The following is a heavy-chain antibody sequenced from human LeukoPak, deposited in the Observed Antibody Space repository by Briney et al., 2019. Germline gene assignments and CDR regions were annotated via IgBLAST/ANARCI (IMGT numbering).Heavy chain of an antibody. J-gene: IGHJ6*02. D-gene: IGHD3-10*01. CDR2: INPNSGGT. V-gene: IGHV1-2*04. CDR3: ARSQARTSWLGELLIYGMDV. Sequence: ASVKVSCKASGYTFTGYYMHWVRQAPGQGLEWMGWINPNSGGTNYAQKFQGWVTMTRDTSISTAYMELSSLRFNDTAVYFCARSQARTSWLGELLIYGMDVWGQGTTVTVSS. CDR1: GYTFTGYY.